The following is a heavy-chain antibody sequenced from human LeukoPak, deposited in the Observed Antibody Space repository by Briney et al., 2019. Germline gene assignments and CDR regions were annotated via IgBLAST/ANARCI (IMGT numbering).Heavy chain of an antibody. CDR1: GFTFSSYG. J-gene: IGHJ4*02. CDR2: IRYDGSNG. V-gene: IGHV3-30*02. Sequence: GGSLRLSCAASGFTFSSYGMHWVRQAPGKGLDWVAFIRYDGSNGYYADSVKGRFTISRDNSKNTLYLQMNSLRAEDTAVYYCAKSGYNRFDYWGQGTLVTVSS. CDR3: AKSGYNRFDY. D-gene: IGHD5-24*01.